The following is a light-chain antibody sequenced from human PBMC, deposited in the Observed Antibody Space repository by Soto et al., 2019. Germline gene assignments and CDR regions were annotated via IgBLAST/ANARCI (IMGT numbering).Light chain of an antibody. Sequence: EIVLTQSPCTLSLSPGERATLSCRAIQSVSSSNLAWYQQKPGQPPRLLIYGASSRATGVPDRFSGSGSGTDFTLTINRLEPEDFAVYFCQQYGSSPLTFGGGTKVDIK. J-gene: IGKJ4*01. CDR3: QQYGSSPLT. CDR2: GAS. CDR1: QSVSSSN. V-gene: IGKV3-20*01.